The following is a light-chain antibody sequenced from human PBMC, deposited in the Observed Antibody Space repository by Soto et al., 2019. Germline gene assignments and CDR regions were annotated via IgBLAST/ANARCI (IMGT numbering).Light chain of an antibody. Sequence: DIQMTQSPSSLSASVGDRVTITCRASQSISSYLNWYQQKPGKAPNLLIYVASSLQSGVPSRFSGSGSGTDFTLTISSLQPEDFATYYCQQTYSSPTFGQGTKVEIK. CDR2: VAS. CDR1: QSISSY. CDR3: QQTYSSPT. J-gene: IGKJ1*01. V-gene: IGKV1-39*01.